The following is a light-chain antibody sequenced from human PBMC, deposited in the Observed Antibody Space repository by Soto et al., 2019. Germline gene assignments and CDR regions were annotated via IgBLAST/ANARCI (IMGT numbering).Light chain of an antibody. V-gene: IGKV1-6*01. Sequence: AIQMTQSPSSLSASVGDRVTITCRASQDISNRLGWYQQKPGKAPRLLIYAASSLQSGVPSRFSGSGSGTDFTLTISCLQPEDFATYYCLQDNNYPWTFGQGTKVETK. CDR2: AAS. J-gene: IGKJ1*01. CDR1: QDISNR. CDR3: LQDNNYPWT.